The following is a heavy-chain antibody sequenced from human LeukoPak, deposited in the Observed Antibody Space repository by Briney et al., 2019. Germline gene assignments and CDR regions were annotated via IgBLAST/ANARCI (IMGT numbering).Heavy chain of an antibody. Sequence: SETLSLTCTVSGGSISSYYWSWIRQPPGKGLEWIGYIYYSGSTNYNPSLKSRVTISVDTSKNQFSLKLSSVTAADTAVYYCARAPRYYDSSGYPDSGMDVWGQGTTVTVSS. D-gene: IGHD3-22*01. J-gene: IGHJ6*02. CDR1: GGSISSYY. CDR2: IYYSGST. CDR3: ARAPRYYDSSGYPDSGMDV. V-gene: IGHV4-59*01.